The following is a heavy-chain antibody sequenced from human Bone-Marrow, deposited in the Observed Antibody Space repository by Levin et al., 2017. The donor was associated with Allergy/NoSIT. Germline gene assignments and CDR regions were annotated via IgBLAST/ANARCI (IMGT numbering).Heavy chain of an antibody. V-gene: IGHV3-23*01. CDR1: RFTFSSYV. CDR3: AKDAGYSSGWYGFDY. J-gene: IGHJ4*02. Sequence: HPGGSLRLSCAASRFTFSSYVMSWVRQAPGKGLEWVSAITGSGGTTYYADSVKGRFTISRDNSKNTLYLQMNSLRAEDTAVYYCAKDAGYSSGWYGFDYWGQGTLVTVSS. CDR2: ITGSGGTT. D-gene: IGHD6-19*01.